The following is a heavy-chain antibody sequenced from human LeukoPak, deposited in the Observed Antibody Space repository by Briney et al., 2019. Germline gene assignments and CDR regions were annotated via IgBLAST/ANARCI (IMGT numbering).Heavy chain of an antibody. CDR2: IRSKANSYAT. D-gene: IGHD5-18*01. CDR1: GFTFSGSA. V-gene: IGHV3-73*01. Sequence: GGSLRLSCAASGFTFSGSAMHWVRQASGKGLEWVGRIRSKANSYATAYAASVKGRFTISRDDSKNTAYLQMNSLKTEDTAVYYCTKPNYRVDTAMVRGPAWALNWFDPWGQGTLVTVSS. J-gene: IGHJ5*02. CDR3: TKPNYRVDTAMVRGPAWALNWFDP.